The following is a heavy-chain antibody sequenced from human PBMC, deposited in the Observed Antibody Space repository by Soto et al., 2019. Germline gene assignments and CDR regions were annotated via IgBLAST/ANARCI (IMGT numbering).Heavy chain of an antibody. CDR3: ATVCSGGSCYSS. CDR1: GFTFSSYA. D-gene: IGHD2-15*01. Sequence: GGSLRLSCAASGFTFSSYAMSWVRQAPGKGLEWVSAISGSGGSTYYADSVKGRFTISRDNSKNTLYLQMNSLRAEDTAVYYCATVCSGGSCYSSWGQGTLVTVSS. V-gene: IGHV3-23*01. J-gene: IGHJ5*02. CDR2: ISGSGGST.